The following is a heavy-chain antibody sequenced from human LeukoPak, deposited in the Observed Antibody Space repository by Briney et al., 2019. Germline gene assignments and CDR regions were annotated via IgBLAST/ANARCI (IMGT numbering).Heavy chain of an antibody. V-gene: IGHV3-23*01. CDR3: AKDGVVVPAATDAFDI. D-gene: IGHD2-2*01. CDR1: GFTFSSYA. Sequence: LSGGSLRLSCAASGFTFSSYAMSWIRQAPGKGLEWVSAISGSGGSTYYADSMKGRFTISRDNSKNTLYLQMNSLRAEDTAVYYCAKDGVVVPAATDAFDIWGQGTMVTVSS. J-gene: IGHJ3*02. CDR2: ISGSGGST.